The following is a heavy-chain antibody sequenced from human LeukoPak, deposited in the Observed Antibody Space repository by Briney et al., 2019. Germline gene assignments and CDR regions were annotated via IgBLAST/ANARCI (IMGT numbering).Heavy chain of an antibody. J-gene: IGHJ4*02. D-gene: IGHD3-16*01. CDR3: ARPNYDYVWGHFDY. V-gene: IGHV1-69*01. CDR2: IIPIFGTA. Sequence: GASVKVSCKASGGTFSSYAISWVRQAPGQGLEWMGGIIPIFGTANYAQKFQGRVTITADESTSTAYMELSSLRSEDTAVYYCARPNYDYVWGHFDYWGQGTLVTVSS. CDR1: GGTFSSYA.